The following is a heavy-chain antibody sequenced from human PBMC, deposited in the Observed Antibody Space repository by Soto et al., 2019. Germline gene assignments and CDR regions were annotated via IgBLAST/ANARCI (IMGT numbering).Heavy chain of an antibody. D-gene: IGHD5-18*01. CDR1: GYTFTHYY. CDR2: INPNGGIT. CDR3: ATSVNSAMAFDY. Sequence: XSVTVSGKATGYTFTHYYIHWVRQAPGQGLEWMGIINPNGGITTYAQKFRAGFTMTRDTSTSTVYLELSSLRSEDSAIYYCATSVNSAMAFDYWGQGTLVTVSS. J-gene: IGHJ4*02. V-gene: IGHV1-46*01.